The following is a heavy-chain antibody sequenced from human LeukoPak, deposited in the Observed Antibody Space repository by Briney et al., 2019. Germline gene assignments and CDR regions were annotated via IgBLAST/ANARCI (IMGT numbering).Heavy chain of an antibody. Sequence: SVTVSCKASGGTFSSYAISWVRQAPGQGLEWMGGIIPIFGKANNVQKFQGRVTITADESTSTAYMELSSLRSEDTDVYYCARSKEDYYGSGRNRLNYYYYMDVWGKGTTVTVSS. CDR2: IIPIFGKA. V-gene: IGHV1-69*01. D-gene: IGHD3-10*01. CDR1: GGTFSSYA. CDR3: ARSKEDYYGSGRNRLNYYYYMDV. J-gene: IGHJ6*03.